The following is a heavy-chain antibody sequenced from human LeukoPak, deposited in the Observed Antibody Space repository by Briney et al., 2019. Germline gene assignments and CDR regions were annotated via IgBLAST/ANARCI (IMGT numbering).Heavy chain of an antibody. CDR1: GYTFTGYY. J-gene: IGHJ6*03. V-gene: IGHV1-2*02. CDR3: ARENVPAAIGYYYYMDV. CDR2: INPNSGGT. D-gene: IGHD2-2*01. Sequence: ASVKVSCKASGYTFTGYYMHWVRQAPGQGLEWMGWINPNSGGTNYAQKFQGRVTMTRDTSISTAYMELSRLRSNDTAVYYCARENVPAAIGYYYYMDVWGKGTTVTVSS.